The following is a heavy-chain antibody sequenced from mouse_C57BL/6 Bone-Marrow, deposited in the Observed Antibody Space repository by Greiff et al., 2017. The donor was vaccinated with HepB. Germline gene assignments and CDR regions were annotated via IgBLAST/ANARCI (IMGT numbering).Heavy chain of an antibody. CDR3: IRHNYGSSLFDY. D-gene: IGHD1-1*01. J-gene: IGHJ2*01. CDR2: IDPETGGT. CDR1: GYTFTDYE. V-gene: IGHV1-15*01. Sequence: QVQLQQSGAELVRPGASVTLSCKASGYTFTDYEMHWVKQTPVHGLEWIGAIDPETGGTAYNQKFKGKAILTADKSSSTAYMELRSLTSEDSAVYYCIRHNYGSSLFDYWGQGTTLTVSS.